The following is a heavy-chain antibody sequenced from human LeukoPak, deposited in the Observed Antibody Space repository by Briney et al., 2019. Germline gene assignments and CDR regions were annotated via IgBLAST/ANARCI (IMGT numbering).Heavy chain of an antibody. D-gene: IGHD6-13*01. Sequence: GGSLRLSCAASGFSFSDDHMDWVRQAPGKGLEWVANIKQDGSEKYYVDSVKGRFTISRDNAKNSLYLQMNSLRAEDTAVYYCARVTAAALTYYYYMDVWGKGTTVTVSS. CDR1: GFSFSDDH. V-gene: IGHV3-7*01. CDR3: ARVTAAALTYYYYMDV. J-gene: IGHJ6*03. CDR2: IKQDGSEK.